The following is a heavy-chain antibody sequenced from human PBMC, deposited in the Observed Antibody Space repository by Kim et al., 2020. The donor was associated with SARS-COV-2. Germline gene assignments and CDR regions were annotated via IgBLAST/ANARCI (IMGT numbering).Heavy chain of an antibody. CDR3: TTAPVGENWYFDL. D-gene: IGHD3-16*01. Sequence: GGSLRLSCAASGFTFSNAWMSWVRQAPGKGLEWVGRIKSKTDGGTTDYAAPVKGRFTISRDDSKNTLYLQMNSLKTEDTAVYYCTTAPVGENWYFDLWGRGTLVTVSS. J-gene: IGHJ2*01. CDR2: IKSKTDGGTT. V-gene: IGHV3-15*01. CDR1: GFTFSNAW.